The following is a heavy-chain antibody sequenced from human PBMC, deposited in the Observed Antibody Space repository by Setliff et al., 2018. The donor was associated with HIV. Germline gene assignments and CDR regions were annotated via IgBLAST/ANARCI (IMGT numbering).Heavy chain of an antibody. CDR3: GRDLLRSWDGSENSYKPYYFDY. V-gene: IGHV4-38-2*02. CDR2: IYYRGST. CDR1: GYASSSGYY. J-gene: IGHJ4*02. Sequence: TLSLTCAVSGYASSSGYYWGWIRRPPGKGLKWIGSIYYRGSTYYNPSLKSRVTISVDTSKNQFSLKLSSVTAADTAVYYCGRDLLRSWDGSENSYKPYYFDYWGQGTLVTVSS. D-gene: IGHD3-10*01.